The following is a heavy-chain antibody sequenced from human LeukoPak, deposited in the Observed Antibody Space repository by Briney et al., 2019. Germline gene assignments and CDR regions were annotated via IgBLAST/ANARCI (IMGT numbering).Heavy chain of an antibody. D-gene: IGHD3-3*01. V-gene: IGHV3-23*01. CDR2: ISGSGGST. CDR1: GFTFSSYA. CDR3: AKDTVFWSGYPDAFDI. Sequence: GGSLRLSCAASGFTFSSYAMSWVRQAPGKGLEWVSAISGSGGSTYYADSVKGRFTSSRDNSKNTLYLQMNSLRAEDTAVYYCAKDTVFWSGYPDAFDIWGQGTMVTVSS. J-gene: IGHJ3*02.